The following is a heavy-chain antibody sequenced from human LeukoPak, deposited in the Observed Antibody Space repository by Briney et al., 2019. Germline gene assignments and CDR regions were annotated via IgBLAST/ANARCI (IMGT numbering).Heavy chain of an antibody. Sequence: ASVKVSCKASGYTFTSYDINWVRQATGQGLEWMGWMNPNSGNTGSAQKFQGRVTMTRNTSITTAYMELSSLRSEDTAVYYCARVSHYYGSGPLDWGQGTLVTVSS. CDR3: ARVSHYYGSGPLD. J-gene: IGHJ4*02. CDR1: GYTFTSYD. V-gene: IGHV1-8*01. D-gene: IGHD3-10*01. CDR2: MNPNSGNT.